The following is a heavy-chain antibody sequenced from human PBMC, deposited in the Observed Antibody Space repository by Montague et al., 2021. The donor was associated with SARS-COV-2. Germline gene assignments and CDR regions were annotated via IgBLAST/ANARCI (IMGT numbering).Heavy chain of an antibody. V-gene: IGHV3-48*03. J-gene: IGHJ4*02. Sequence: SLRLSCAASGFTFSGSPMSWVRQAPGKGLEWVSHITGSGRTIYYADSVKGRFTISRDNAKNSLFLQMNSLRAEDTAVYYCARATDYYGSGNHLDYWGQGTLVTVSS. CDR1: GFTFSGSP. D-gene: IGHD3-10*01. CDR3: ARATDYYGSGNHLDY. CDR2: ITGSGRTI.